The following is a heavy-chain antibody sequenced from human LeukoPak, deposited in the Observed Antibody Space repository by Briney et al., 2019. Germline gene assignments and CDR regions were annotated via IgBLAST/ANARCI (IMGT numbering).Heavy chain of an antibody. CDR1: GFTFSSYS. V-gene: IGHV3-21*01. Sequence: NPGGSLRLSCAASGFTFSSYSMNWVRQAPGKGLEWVSSISSSSSYIYYADSVKGRFTISRDNAKNSLYLQMNSLRAEDTAVYYCARDRRMDTAMMMYNWFDPWGQGTLVTVSS. D-gene: IGHD5-18*01. CDR3: ARDRRMDTAMMMYNWFDP. J-gene: IGHJ5*02. CDR2: ISSSSSYI.